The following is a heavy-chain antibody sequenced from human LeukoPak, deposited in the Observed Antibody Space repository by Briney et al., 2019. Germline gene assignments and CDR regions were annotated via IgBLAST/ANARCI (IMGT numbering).Heavy chain of an antibody. Sequence: PGGSLRLSCAGSGFSDYYMSWIRQAPGKGLEWVSYISSSGTSIYYADSVKGRFTISRDNAKNSLYLQMNSLRAEDTAVYYCAREHRYSGSYFDYWGQGTLVTVSS. CDR2: ISSSGTSI. D-gene: IGHD1-26*01. CDR3: AREHRYSGSYFDY. V-gene: IGHV3-11*04. J-gene: IGHJ4*02. CDR1: GFSDYY.